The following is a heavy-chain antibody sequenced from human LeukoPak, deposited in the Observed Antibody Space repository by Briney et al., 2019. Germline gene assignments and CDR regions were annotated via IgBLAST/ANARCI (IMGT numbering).Heavy chain of an antibody. CDR1: GFPFSNYG. CDR3: ARDDSLLAFDI. CDR2: ISSSGSTI. V-gene: IGHV3-48*03. Sequence: GGSLRLSCAASGFPFSNYGMNWVRQAPGKGLEWVSYISSSGSTIYYADSVKGRFTISRDNAKNSLYLQMNSLRAEDTAVYYCARDDSLLAFDIWGQGTMVTVSS. D-gene: IGHD2-15*01. J-gene: IGHJ3*02.